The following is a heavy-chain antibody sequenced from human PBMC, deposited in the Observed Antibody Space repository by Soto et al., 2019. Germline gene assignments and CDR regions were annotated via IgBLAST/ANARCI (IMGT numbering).Heavy chain of an antibody. Sequence: ASVKVSCKASGYTFTGYYMHWVRQAPGQGLEWMGWINPNSGGTNYAQKFQGWVTMTRDTSISTAYMELSRLRSDDTAVYYCAREGYCSGGSCYRSSGMDVWGQGTTVTVSS. CDR1: GYTFTGYY. CDR2: INPNSGGT. V-gene: IGHV1-2*04. J-gene: IGHJ6*02. D-gene: IGHD2-15*01. CDR3: AREGYCSGGSCYRSSGMDV.